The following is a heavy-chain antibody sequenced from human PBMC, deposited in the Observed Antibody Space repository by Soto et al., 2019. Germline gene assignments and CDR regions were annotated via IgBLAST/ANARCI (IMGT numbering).Heavy chain of an antibody. Sequence: QVQLQESGPGLVKPSQTLSLTCTVSGGSISSGGYYWSWIRQHPGKGLEWIGYIYYSGSTYYNPSLKGRVTISVDPSKNQFSLKLSSVTAADTAVYYCARDRDSSGYYPSGYYYGMDVWGQGTTVTVSS. CDR3: ARDRDSSGYYPSGYYYGMDV. CDR2: IYYSGST. CDR1: GGSISSGGYY. V-gene: IGHV4-31*03. D-gene: IGHD3-22*01. J-gene: IGHJ6*02.